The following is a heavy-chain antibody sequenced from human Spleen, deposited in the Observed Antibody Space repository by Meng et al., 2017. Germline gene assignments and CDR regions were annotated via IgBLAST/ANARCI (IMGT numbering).Heavy chain of an antibody. J-gene: IGHJ5*02. CDR2: IFYTGTT. V-gene: IGHV4-4*02. CDR1: GGPILNSNW. CDR3: AGVDVDTGVPS. Sequence: VQLQGSGPGRVKPSGSLSLTLAVSGGPILNSNWGSWVRQFPGKGLEWIGDIFYTGTTNYNPSLKRRVTISVDKSKHQFSLILTSVTAADTATYYCAGVDVDTGVPSWGQGTLVTVSS. D-gene: IGHD5-18*01.